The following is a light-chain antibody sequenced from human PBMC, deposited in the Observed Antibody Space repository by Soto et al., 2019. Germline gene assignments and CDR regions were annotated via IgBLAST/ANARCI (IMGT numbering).Light chain of an antibody. CDR1: QSVLYSSNNKNY. CDR3: QEYYGTLST. Sequence: DTVMTQSPDPLAVSLGERATINCKSSQSVLYSSNNKNYLAWYQQKPGQPPKLLIYWASTRESGVPDRFSGSGSGTDFTLTISSFQAEDVAVYYCQEYYGTLSTFGQGTKVEIK. CDR2: WAS. J-gene: IGKJ2*01. V-gene: IGKV4-1*01.